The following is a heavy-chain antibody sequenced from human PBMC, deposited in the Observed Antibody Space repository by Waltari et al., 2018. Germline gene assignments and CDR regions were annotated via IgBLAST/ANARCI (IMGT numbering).Heavy chain of an antibody. Sequence: QVQLQESGPGLVKPSETLSLTCPVSGGSISSYYWSWIRQPAGKGLEWIGRIYTSGSTNYNPSLKSRVTISVDKSKNQFSLKLSSVTAADTAVYYCARENFIYGDYESIDYWGQGTLVTVSS. D-gene: IGHD4-17*01. V-gene: IGHV4-4*07. CDR3: ARENFIYGDYESIDY. CDR1: GGSISSYY. CDR2: IYTSGST. J-gene: IGHJ4*02.